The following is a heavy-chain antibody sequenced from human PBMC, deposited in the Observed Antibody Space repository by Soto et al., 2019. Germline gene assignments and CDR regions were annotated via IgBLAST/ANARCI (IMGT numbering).Heavy chain of an antibody. CDR2: IIPIFGTA. J-gene: IGHJ4*02. CDR1: GGTFSSYA. V-gene: IGHV1-69*12. CDR3: ARKGEYYYDSSGYYYPFDY. Sequence: QVQLVQSGAEVKKPGSSVKVSCKASGGTFSSYAISWVRQAPGQGLEWMGGIIPIFGTANYAQKFQGRVTITADESTSTAYMERSSLRSEDTAVYYCARKGEYYYDSSGYYYPFDYWGQGTLVTVSS. D-gene: IGHD3-22*01.